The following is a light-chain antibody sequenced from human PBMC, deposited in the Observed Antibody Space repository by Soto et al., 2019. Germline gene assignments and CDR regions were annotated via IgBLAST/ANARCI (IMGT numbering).Light chain of an antibody. V-gene: IGKV3-20*01. J-gene: IGKJ1*01. CDR2: GAS. Sequence: EIVLTQSPGTLSLSPGERATLSCRASQSVSSTYLAWYQQKPGQAPRLLIYGASNRATGIPDRFRGSGSGTDFTLTISRLEPEDFVVYYCQQYGTPPVTFGQGSKVEVK. CDR3: QQYGTPPVT. CDR1: QSVSSTY.